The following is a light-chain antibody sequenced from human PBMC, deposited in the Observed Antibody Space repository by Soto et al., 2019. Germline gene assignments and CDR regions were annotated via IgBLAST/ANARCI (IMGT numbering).Light chain of an antibody. CDR3: QQSFTTASIT. CDR1: QSISRN. J-gene: IGKJ5*01. Sequence: DIQMTQYPSSLSASVGDRVTITCRTSQSISRNLNWYQHKPGKAPKLLIYAESNLQNGIPSRFRGGGSGTEYTLSINSLQPEDFGTYYCQQSFTTASITFGQGTRLEIK. V-gene: IGKV1-39*01. CDR2: AES.